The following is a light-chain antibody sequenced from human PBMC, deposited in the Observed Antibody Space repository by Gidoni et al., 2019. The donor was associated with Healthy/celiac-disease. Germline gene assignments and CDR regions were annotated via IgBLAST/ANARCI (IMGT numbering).Light chain of an antibody. Sequence: DIQMSQSPSSVSVSLGDRVTITCRASQDISSWLAWYQQKPGKAPKLLIYAASSLQSGVPSRFSGSGSGTDFTLTISSLQPEDFAAYYCQQANSFPITFGQGTRLEIK. CDR1: QDISSW. J-gene: IGKJ5*01. CDR3: QQANSFPIT. CDR2: AAS. V-gene: IGKV1-12*01.